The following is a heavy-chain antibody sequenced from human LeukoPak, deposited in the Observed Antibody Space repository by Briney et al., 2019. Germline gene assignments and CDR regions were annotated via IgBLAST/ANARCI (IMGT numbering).Heavy chain of an antibody. J-gene: IGHJ4*02. CDR2: TIPLFGFSA. Sequence: GASVKVSCKASGVAFNSYAFNWVRQAPGQGLEWMGGTIPLFGFSANYAQKFRGRVTITADDSTNTVYMELSSLRSEDTAVYYCARGGYCTSNRCSKFTLYVDWGQGTLVTVSS. CDR3: ARGGYCTSNRCSKFTLYVD. V-gene: IGHV1-69*13. D-gene: IGHD2-8*01. CDR1: GVAFNSYA.